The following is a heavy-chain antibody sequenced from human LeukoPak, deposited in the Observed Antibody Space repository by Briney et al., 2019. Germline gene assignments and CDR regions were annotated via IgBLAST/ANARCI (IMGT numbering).Heavy chain of an antibody. CDR3: AREGDGYNSPIDY. D-gene: IGHD5-24*01. J-gene: IGHJ4*02. Sequence: GGSLRLSCAASGFTFSNYWMSWVRQAPGKGLEWVSSISSSSLYIYYADSVKGRFTISRDNAKNSLFLQMNSLRAEDTAVYYCAREGDGYNSPIDYWGQGTLVTVSS. V-gene: IGHV3-21*01. CDR1: GFTFSNYW. CDR2: ISSSSLYI.